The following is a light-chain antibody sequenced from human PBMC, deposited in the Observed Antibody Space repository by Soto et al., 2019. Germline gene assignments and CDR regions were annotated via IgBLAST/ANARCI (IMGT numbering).Light chain of an antibody. CDR3: CSYAGSYTYV. V-gene: IGLV2-11*01. Sequence: QSVLTQPRSVSGSPGQSVTISCTGTSSDVGGYNYVSWYQQRPGNAPKLMIYDVSKRPSGVPDRFSGSKSGSTASLTISGLQAEDEADYYCCSYAGSYTYVFGPGTKLTVL. CDR1: SSDVGGYNY. J-gene: IGLJ1*01. CDR2: DVS.